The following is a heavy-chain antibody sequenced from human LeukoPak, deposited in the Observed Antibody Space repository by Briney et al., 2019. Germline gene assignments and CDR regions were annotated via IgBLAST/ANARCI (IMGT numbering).Heavy chain of an antibody. J-gene: IGHJ3*02. CDR1: GFTFSSYA. V-gene: IGHV3-30*07. CDR3: ARDTLDYGERGDAFDI. Sequence: GGSLRLSCAASGFTFSSYAMHWVRQAPGKGLEWVAVISYDGSNKYYADSVKGRFTISRDNSKNTLYLQMNSLRVEDTAVYYCARDTLDYGERGDAFDIWGQGTMVTVSS. CDR2: ISYDGSNK. D-gene: IGHD4-17*01.